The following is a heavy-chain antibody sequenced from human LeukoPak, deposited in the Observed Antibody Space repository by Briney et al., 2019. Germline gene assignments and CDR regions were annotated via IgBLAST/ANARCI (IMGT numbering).Heavy chain of an antibody. J-gene: IGHJ4*02. D-gene: IGHD5-24*01. Sequence: GGSLRLSCLVSGFSFSSFGMHWVRQTPGKGLEFVSAIAASWGNTYYTASAKGRFTISRDNSKNILFLQMSSLRPEDTAVYYCAPLGRVASKDIHYKWGQGHLVTVSS. CDR1: GFSFSSFG. CDR2: IAASWGNT. V-gene: IGHV3-64D*09. CDR3: APLGRVASKDIHYK.